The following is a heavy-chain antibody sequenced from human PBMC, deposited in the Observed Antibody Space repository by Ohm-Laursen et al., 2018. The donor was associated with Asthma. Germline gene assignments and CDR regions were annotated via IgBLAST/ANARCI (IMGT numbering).Heavy chain of an antibody. CDR2: ISTASTFI. Sequence: GSLRLSCAASGYTFSRYSIHWVRQVPGKGLEWVASISTASTFIYYADSVRSRFTTSRDNAKNSVYLQMNSLRAEDTALYYCARIGPEWELPGREYSLHHWGQGTQVTVSS. CDR1: GYTFSRYS. V-gene: IGHV3-21*01. D-gene: IGHD1-26*01. J-gene: IGHJ1*01. CDR3: ARIGPEWELPGREYSLHH.